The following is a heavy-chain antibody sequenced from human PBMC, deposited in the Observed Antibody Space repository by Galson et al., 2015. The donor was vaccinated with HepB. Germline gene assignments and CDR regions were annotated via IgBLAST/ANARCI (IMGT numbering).Heavy chain of an antibody. Sequence: SLRLSCAASGFTFSDSYMTWIRQAPGEGLEWVSYISKSGTTIYYADSVKGRFTITKDTSKNQVVLTMTNMDPVDTATYYCAHGNDYSKTIKYYFDYWGQGTLVTVSS. V-gene: IGHV3-11*01. CDR2: ISKSGTTI. D-gene: IGHD4-11*01. CDR3: AHGNDYSKTIKYYFDY. CDR1: GFTFSDSY. J-gene: IGHJ4*02.